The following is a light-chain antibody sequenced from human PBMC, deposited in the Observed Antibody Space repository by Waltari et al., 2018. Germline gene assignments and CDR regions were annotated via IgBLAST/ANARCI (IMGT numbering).Light chain of an antibody. CDR2: DVS. Sequence: QSALTQPAYVSGSPGQSITIFFTGTSTDVGSSNSVLWYQDLPCQGPQVLIYDVSDWPAGVSARFSGSKSGNTASLTISGLQAEDEANYYCTSQSTNNVVLFGGGTKVTVL. CDR3: TSQSTNNVVL. V-gene: IGLV2-14*03. J-gene: IGLJ3*02. CDR1: STDVGSSNS.